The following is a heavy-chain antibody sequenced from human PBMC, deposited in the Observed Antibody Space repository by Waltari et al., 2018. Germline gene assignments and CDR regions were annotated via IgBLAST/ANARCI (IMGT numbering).Heavy chain of an antibody. J-gene: IGHJ4*02. CDR1: GFTFSSYA. CDR3: AKDQTAGYYDFWSGYSAPDY. V-gene: IGHV3-23*03. Sequence: EVRLLESGGGLVQPGVSLRLSCAASGFTFSSYAMSWVRQAPGNGMEWVSVIYSGGSTYYADSVKGRLTISRDNSKNTLYLQMNSLRAEDTAVYYCAKDQTAGYYDFWSGYSAPDYWGQGTLVTVSS. CDR2: IYSGGST. D-gene: IGHD3-3*01.